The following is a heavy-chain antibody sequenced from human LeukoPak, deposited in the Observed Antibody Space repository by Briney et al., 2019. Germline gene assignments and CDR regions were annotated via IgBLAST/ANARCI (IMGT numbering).Heavy chain of an antibody. J-gene: IGHJ4*02. CDR2: ISYDGSNK. D-gene: IGHD3-3*01. V-gene: IGHV3-30-3*01. CDR3: ARGTDFWSGPSPFDY. CDR1: GFTFSSYA. Sequence: PARSLRLSCAASGFTFSSYAMHWVRRAPGKGLKGVAVISYDGSNKYYADSVKGRFTISRDNSKNTLYLQMNSLRAEDTAVYYCARGTDFWSGPSPFDYWGQGTLVTVSS.